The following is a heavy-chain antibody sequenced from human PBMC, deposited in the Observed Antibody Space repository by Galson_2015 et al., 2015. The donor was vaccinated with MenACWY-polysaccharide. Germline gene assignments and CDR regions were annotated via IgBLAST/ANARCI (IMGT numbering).Heavy chain of an antibody. Sequence: SETLSLTCTVSGGSISRSSHYWGWVRQPPGKGLEWIGTVSYSGSAYYNASLKSRVTISVDMSKNQFSLKLSSVTAADTAIYYCARAGRTDIVVVGYGWGFDYWGQGALVTVSS. J-gene: IGHJ4*02. V-gene: IGHV4-39*07. CDR1: GGSISRSSHY. CDR3: ARAGRTDIVVVGYGWGFDY. D-gene: IGHD2-2*01. CDR2: VSYSGSA.